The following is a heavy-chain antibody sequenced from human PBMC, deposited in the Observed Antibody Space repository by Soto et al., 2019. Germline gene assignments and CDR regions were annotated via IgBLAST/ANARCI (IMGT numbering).Heavy chain of an antibody. J-gene: IGHJ4*02. Sequence: EVQLLESGGGLVQPGGSLRLSCAASGFTFSNYAMSWVRQAPGKGLEWVSGISGGGGSSYYADSVKGRFTISRDNSKNTLYLQLNSLRAEDTAVYYCAHNCCVGCHSVFFYWGQGTLVIVSS. D-gene: IGHD2-15*01. CDR3: AHNCCVGCHSVFFY. CDR2: ISGGGGSS. V-gene: IGHV3-23*01. CDR1: GFTFSNYA.